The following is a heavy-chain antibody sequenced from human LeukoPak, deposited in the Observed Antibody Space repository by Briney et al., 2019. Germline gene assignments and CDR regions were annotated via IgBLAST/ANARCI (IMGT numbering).Heavy chain of an antibody. D-gene: IGHD1-26*01. Sequence: PGGSLRLSCAASGFTFSSYAMSWVRQAPGKGLGWVSPISSSGGSTYYADSVKGRFTISRDNSKNTLYLQMSSLRGEDTAVYYCAKVVGATTRGYFDYWGQGTLVTVSS. CDR3: AKVVGATTRGYFDY. J-gene: IGHJ4*02. V-gene: IGHV3-23*01. CDR2: ISSSGGST. CDR1: GFTFSSYA.